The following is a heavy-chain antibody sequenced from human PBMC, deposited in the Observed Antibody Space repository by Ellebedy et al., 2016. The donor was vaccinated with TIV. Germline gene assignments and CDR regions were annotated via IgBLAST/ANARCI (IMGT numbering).Heavy chain of an antibody. D-gene: IGHD1-7*01. CDR2: IYHSGST. CDR3: ARDRTGTSFDY. CDR1: GYSISSGYY. Sequence: GSLRLSCTVSGYSISSGYYWGWIRQSPGKGLEWIGSIYHSGSTYYNPSLKSRVTISVDTSKNQFSLKLRSVTAADTAVYYCARDRTGTSFDYWGQGTLVTVSS. V-gene: IGHV4-38-2*02. J-gene: IGHJ4*02.